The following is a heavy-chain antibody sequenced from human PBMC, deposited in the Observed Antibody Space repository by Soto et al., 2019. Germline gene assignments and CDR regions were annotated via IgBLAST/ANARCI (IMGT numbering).Heavy chain of an antibody. V-gene: IGHV4-34*01. D-gene: IGHD4-17*01. J-gene: IGHJ6*02. CDR3: ARGPFNHGLATWGLDV. Sequence: QVQLQQWGAGLLKPSKTLSLTCAVSGGSFSGYYWTWIRQSPGRGLEWIGEINHRENTNFNPSLKSRVTISLYTSKNQISLKLSSVTAADTAVYYCARGPFNHGLATWGLDVWGQGTTVSVSS. CDR1: GGSFSGYY. CDR2: INHRENT.